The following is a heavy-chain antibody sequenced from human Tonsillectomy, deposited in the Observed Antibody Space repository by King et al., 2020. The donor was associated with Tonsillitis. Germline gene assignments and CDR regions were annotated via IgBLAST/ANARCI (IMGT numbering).Heavy chain of an antibody. CDR3: ARGKGGYSGYALDY. D-gene: IGHD5-12*01. J-gene: IGHJ4*02. CDR1: GYTFTDYY. CDR2: INPKSGGT. Sequence: VQLVESGAEVKKPGASVKVSCKASGYTFTDYYMHWVRQAPGQGLKWMGWINPKSGGTKYAQKFQGRVTMTRDTSISTAYMELSRLRSDDTAVYYCARGKGGYSGYALDYWGQGTLVTVSS. V-gene: IGHV1-2*02.